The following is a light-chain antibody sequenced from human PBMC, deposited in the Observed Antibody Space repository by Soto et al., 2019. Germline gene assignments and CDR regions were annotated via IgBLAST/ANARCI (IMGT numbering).Light chain of an antibody. Sequence: QSVLTQSPSVSAAPGQTVTISCSGSSSNIGNNYVFWYQQLPGTAPKLLIYDNDKRPSGIPDRFSGSKSGTSATLGITGLQTGDEADYYCATWDRSLSVGVFGGGTKLTVL. V-gene: IGLV1-51*01. J-gene: IGLJ2*01. CDR1: SSNIGNNY. CDR3: ATWDRSLSVGV. CDR2: DND.